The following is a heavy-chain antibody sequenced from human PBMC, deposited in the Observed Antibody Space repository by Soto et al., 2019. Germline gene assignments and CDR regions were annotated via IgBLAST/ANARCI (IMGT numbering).Heavy chain of an antibody. CDR1: GYTFTGYY. V-gene: IGHV1-2*02. CDR3: ARGLSKNYSYGMDA. J-gene: IGHJ6*02. D-gene: IGHD3-16*01. Sequence: ASVKVSCKASGYTFTGYYMHGVRQAPGQGLEWMGWINPNSGGTNYEQKFQGRVTMTRDTSISTAYMELRRLRSDDTAVYYRARGLSKNYSYGMDAWGQGTTVTVSS. CDR2: INPNSGGT.